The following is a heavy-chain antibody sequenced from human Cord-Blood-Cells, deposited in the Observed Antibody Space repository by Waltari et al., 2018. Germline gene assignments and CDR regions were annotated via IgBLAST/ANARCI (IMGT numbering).Heavy chain of an antibody. CDR2: INPNSGGT. V-gene: IGHV1-2*02. CDR1: GYTFTGYY. Sequence: QVQLVQSGAEVKKPGASVKVSCKASGYTFTGYYMHWVRQAPGQGLEWRGWINPNSGGTNYAQKFQGRVTMTRDTSISTAYMELSRLRSDDTAVYYCARGYHGVDTAMVTVLGYWGQGTLVTVSS. J-gene: IGHJ4*02. D-gene: IGHD5-18*01. CDR3: ARGYHGVDTAMVTVLGY.